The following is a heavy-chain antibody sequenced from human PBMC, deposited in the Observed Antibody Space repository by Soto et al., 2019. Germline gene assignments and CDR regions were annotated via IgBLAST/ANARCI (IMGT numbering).Heavy chain of an antibody. Sequence: EVPLLESGGALVQPGGSLRLSCAASGFTFSDFGMTWVRQSPGKGLEWVSTITGSGGTTYHSDSVKGRFTISRDNSKSTLYLRMSSLGADDAAIYFCAESMAANRVSFDYGGHGTLVTVSS. D-gene: IGHD6-25*01. CDR1: GFTFSDFG. J-gene: IGHJ4*01. V-gene: IGHV3-23*01. CDR2: ITGSGGTT. CDR3: AESMAANRVSFDY.